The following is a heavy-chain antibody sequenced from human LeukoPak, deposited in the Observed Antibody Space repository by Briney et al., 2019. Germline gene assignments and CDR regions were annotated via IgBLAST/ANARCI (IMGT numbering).Heavy chain of an antibody. CDR2: IYYSGST. Sequence: KPSETLSLTCTVSGGSFSSYYWSWIRQPPGKGLEWIGYIYYSGSTKYNPSLKSRVTISVDTFKSQFSLKLTSVTAADTAVYYCARLGIGVVPSAMLGDYYFDYWGQGTLVTVSS. CDR3: ARLGIGVVPSAMLGDYYFDY. V-gene: IGHV4-59*08. CDR1: GGSFSSYY. J-gene: IGHJ4*02. D-gene: IGHD2-2*01.